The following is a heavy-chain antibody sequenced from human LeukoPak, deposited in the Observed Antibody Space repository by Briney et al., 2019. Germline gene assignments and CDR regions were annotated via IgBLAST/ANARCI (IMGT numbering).Heavy chain of an antibody. CDR2: IYYSGST. V-gene: IGHV4-59*01. CDR1: GGSISSYY. D-gene: IGHD5-24*01. J-gene: IGHJ4*02. CDR3: ARAVRRDGYNLYYFDY. Sequence: PSETLSLTCTVSGGSISSYYWSWIRQPPGKGLEWIGYIYYSGSTNYNPSLKSRVTISVDTSKNQFSLKLSSVTAADTAAYYCARAVRRDGYNLYYFDYWGQGTLVTVSS.